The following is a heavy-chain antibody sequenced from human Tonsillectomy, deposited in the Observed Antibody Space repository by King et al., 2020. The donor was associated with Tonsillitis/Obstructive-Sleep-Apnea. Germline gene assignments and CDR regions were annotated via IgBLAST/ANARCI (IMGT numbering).Heavy chain of an antibody. CDR2: ISYDGDNK. J-gene: IGHJ6*04. D-gene: IGHD6-19*01. CDR1: GFTFSSYG. CDR3: AKDTPPFGVAGTAYCYYGMDG. Sequence: VQLVESGGGVVQPGRSLRLSCAASGFTFSSYGMHWVRQAPGKGLEWGAFISYDGDNKYYTDSVKGRFTISRDNSKNTLYLQMSSLRAEDTAVYYCAKDTPPFGVAGTAYCYYGMDGGGEGTTVTVSS. V-gene: IGHV3-30*18.